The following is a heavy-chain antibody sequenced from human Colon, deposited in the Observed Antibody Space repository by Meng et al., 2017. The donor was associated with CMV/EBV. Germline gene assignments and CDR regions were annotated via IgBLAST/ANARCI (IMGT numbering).Heavy chain of an antibody. D-gene: IGHD2-2*01. CDR1: GYTFTSYG. CDR2: ISANNGDT. Sequence: ASVKVSCKASGYTFTSYGISWVRQAPGQGLEWMGWISANNGDTNYEQKVQGRVTMTTDTSTNTAYLEVRSLRSDDTAVYYCARFLVVSAASKYYGMDVWGHGTTVTVSS. CDR3: ARFLVVSAASKYYGMDV. J-gene: IGHJ6*02. V-gene: IGHV1-18*01.